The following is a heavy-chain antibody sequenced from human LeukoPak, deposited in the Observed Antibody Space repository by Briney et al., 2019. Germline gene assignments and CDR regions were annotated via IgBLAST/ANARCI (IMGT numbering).Heavy chain of an antibody. CDR3: ARGIWELLPAFFDY. CDR1: GGSISSGGYY. V-gene: IGHV4-61*02. D-gene: IGHD1-26*01. J-gene: IGHJ4*02. Sequence: SQTLSLTCTVSGGSISSGGYYWSWIRQPAGKGLEWIGRIYTSGSTNYNPSLKSRVTMSVDTSKNQFSLKLGSVTAADTAVYYCARGIWELLPAFFDYWGQGTLVTVSS. CDR2: IYTSGST.